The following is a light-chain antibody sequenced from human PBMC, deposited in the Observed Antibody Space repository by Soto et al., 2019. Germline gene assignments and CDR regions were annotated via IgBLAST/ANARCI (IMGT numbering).Light chain of an antibody. CDR3: QQYNSFPT. J-gene: IGKJ1*01. Sequence: DIQMTQSPSTLSASVGDRVTITCRASQSISSWLAWYQQKPGKAPKLLIYKASSLESGVPSSFSGSGSGTEFTLTISSLQPDDFATYYCQQYNSFPTFGKGTKVEIK. CDR2: KAS. CDR1: QSISSW. V-gene: IGKV1-5*03.